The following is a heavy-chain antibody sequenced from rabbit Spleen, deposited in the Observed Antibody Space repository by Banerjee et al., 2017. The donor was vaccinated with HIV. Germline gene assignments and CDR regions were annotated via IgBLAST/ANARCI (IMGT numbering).Heavy chain of an antibody. V-gene: IGHV1S40*01. CDR3: ARSGTSKDRYMISRLDL. CDR2: IDGGSSSST. CDR1: GIDFSSSYD. Sequence: QSLEESGGDLVKPGASLTLTCTASGIDFSSSYDMCWVRQAPGKGLEWIACIDGGSSSSTYYASWAKGRFTISKTSSTTVDLKMTSLTAADTATYFCARSGTSKDRYMISRLDLWARGPWSPS. J-gene: IGHJ3*01. D-gene: IGHD1-1*01.